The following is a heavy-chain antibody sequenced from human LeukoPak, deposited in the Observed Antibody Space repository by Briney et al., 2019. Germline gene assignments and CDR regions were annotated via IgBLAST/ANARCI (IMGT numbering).Heavy chain of an antibody. J-gene: IGHJ5*02. Sequence: GSSVNVSCKACGYTFTGYYIHWVRQAPGRGLDWMGWINPNTGDTNYAQKFQGRVTITTDTSISTAYMELSRLISDDTAVYYCAKDPGYSSTWWYWFDPWGQGTLVTVSS. CDR1: GYTFTGYY. CDR2: INPNTGDT. V-gene: IGHV1-2*02. CDR3: AKDPGYSSTWWYWFDP. D-gene: IGHD6-13*01.